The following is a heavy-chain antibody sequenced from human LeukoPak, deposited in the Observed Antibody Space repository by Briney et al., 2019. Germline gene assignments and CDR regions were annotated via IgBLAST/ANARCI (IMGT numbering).Heavy chain of an antibody. Sequence: ASVKVSCKASGYTFTGYYMHWVRQAPGQGLEWMGWINPNGGGTNYAQKFLGRVTMTRDMSISTGYMGLSSLRSDDTAVYYCVRESTGDLSFDHWGQGTLVTVSS. CDR1: GYTFTGYY. CDR3: VRESTGDLSFDH. D-gene: IGHD3-10*01. V-gene: IGHV1-2*02. CDR2: INPNGGGT. J-gene: IGHJ4*02.